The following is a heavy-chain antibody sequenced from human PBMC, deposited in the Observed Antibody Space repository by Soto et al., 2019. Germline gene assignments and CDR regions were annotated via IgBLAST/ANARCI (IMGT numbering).Heavy chain of an antibody. Sequence: PGGSLRLSCAASGFTFSSYAMSWVRQAPGKGLEWVSVISGSGGSTYYADSVKGRFTISRDNSKNTLYLQMNSLRAEDTAVYYCAKERAPSRIAVADDAFDIWGQGIMVTVSS. CDR1: GFTFSSYA. D-gene: IGHD6-19*01. CDR2: ISGSGGST. V-gene: IGHV3-23*01. J-gene: IGHJ3*02. CDR3: AKERAPSRIAVADDAFDI.